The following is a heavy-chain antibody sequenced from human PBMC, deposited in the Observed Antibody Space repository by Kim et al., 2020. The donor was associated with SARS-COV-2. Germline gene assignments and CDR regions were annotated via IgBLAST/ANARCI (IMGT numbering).Heavy chain of an antibody. V-gene: IGHV4-39*01. CDR3: ARLRSGRYS. Sequence: SNPSLRSRVTISLDTTKNQFSLKLSSVTAADTAIYYCARLRSGRYSWGQGTLVTVSS. D-gene: IGHD1-26*01. J-gene: IGHJ4*02.